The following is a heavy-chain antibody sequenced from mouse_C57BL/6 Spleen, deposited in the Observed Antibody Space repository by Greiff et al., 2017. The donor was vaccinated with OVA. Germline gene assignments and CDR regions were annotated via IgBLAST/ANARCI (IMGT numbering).Heavy chain of an antibody. D-gene: IGHD2-2*01. CDR1: GFTFSSYA. CDR2: ISSGGDYI. Sequence: EVMLVESGEGLVKPGGSLKLSCAASGFTFSSYAMSWVRQTPEKRLEWVAYISSGGDYIYYADTVKGRFTISRDNARNTLYLQMSSLKSADTAMYYCASDEEGYDNAMDYWGQGTSLTVSS. V-gene: IGHV5S21*01. CDR3: ASDEEGYDNAMDY. J-gene: IGHJ4*01.